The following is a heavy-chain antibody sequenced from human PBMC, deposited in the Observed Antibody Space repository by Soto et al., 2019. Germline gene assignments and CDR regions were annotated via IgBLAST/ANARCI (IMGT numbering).Heavy chain of an antibody. Sequence: GESLKISCKGSGYSFTNYWIGWVRQMPGKGLEWMGIIYPGDSDTRYSPSFQGQVTISADKSINTAYLQWSSLKAPDTAMYYCARPEGYCSSISCSHFDYWGRGTLVTVS. V-gene: IGHV5-51*01. CDR1: GYSFTNYW. CDR3: ARPEGYCSSISCSHFDY. D-gene: IGHD2-2*01. CDR2: IYPGDSDT. J-gene: IGHJ4*02.